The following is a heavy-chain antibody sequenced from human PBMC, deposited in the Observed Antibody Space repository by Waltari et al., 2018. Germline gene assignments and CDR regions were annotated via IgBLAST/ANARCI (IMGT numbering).Heavy chain of an antibody. D-gene: IGHD3-9*01. J-gene: IGHJ4*02. CDR1: SDSMNSYS. CDR3: ARLSRNTVSSAFDS. Sequence: QMLLQESGPGLLKPSETLSLTCTVSSDSMNSYSWSWVRQPPGKGLEWIGSVSYDGRPSYKPSLRSRLTLFIDTSKYHFSLNVTSVTAADTAVYFCARLSRNTVSSAFDSWGQGTLVTVS. CDR2: VSYDGRP. V-gene: IGHV4-59*01.